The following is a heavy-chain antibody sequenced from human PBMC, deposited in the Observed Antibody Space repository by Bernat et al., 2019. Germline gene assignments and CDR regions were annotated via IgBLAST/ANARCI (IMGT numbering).Heavy chain of an antibody. Sequence: QVQLVQSGSELKKPGASVKVSCKASGYTFTSYAMNWVRQAPGQGLEWMGWINTNTGNPTYAQGFTGRFVFSLDTSVSTAYLQIGSLKAEDTAVYYCARDGGLGYDFWSGFPPVDYWGQGTLVTVSS. J-gene: IGHJ4*02. D-gene: IGHD3-3*01. CDR3: ARDGGLGYDFWSGFPPVDY. CDR1: GYTFTSYA. CDR2: INTNTGNP. V-gene: IGHV7-4-1*01.